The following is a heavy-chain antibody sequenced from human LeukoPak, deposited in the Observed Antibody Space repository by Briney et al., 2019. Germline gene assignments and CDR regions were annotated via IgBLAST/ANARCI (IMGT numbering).Heavy chain of an antibody. V-gene: IGHV1-18*01. CDR3: ASSLGTRGYYYGMDV. Sequence: GASVKVSCKASGYTFTSYGISWVRQALGQGLEWMGWISAYNGNTNYAQKVQGRVTVTTDTLTSTAYMELRSLRSDDTAVYYCASSLGTRGYYYGMDVWGQGTTVTVSS. CDR1: GYTFTSYG. D-gene: IGHD6-13*01. CDR2: ISAYNGNT. J-gene: IGHJ6*02.